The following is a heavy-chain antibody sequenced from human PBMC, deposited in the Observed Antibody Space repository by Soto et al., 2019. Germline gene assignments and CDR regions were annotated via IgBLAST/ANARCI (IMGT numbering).Heavy chain of an antibody. CDR3: ARDLSRLTFGGGFDY. V-gene: IGHV3-30-3*01. Sequence: QVQLVESGGGVVQPGRSLRLSCAASGFTFSSYAMHWVRQAPGKGLEWVAVISYDGSNKYYADSVKGRFTISRDNSKNTLYLQMNSLRAEDTAVYYCARDLSRLTFGGGFDYWGQGTLVTVSS. CDR2: ISYDGSNK. D-gene: IGHD3-16*01. J-gene: IGHJ4*02. CDR1: GFTFSSYA.